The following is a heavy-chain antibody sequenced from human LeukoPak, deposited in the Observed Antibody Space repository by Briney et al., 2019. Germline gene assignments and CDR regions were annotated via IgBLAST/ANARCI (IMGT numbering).Heavy chain of an antibody. CDR2: IYYSGST. J-gene: IGHJ6*03. D-gene: IGHD2-2*02. CDR3: ARVVIVVVPAAIKSGYYYYYMDV. CDR1: GGSISSGSYY. Sequence: SETLSLTCTVSGGSISSGSYYWGWIRQPPGKGLEWIGSIYYSGSTYYNPSLKSRVTISVDTSKNQFSLKLSSVTAADTAVYYCARVVIVVVPAAIKSGYYYYYMDVWGKGTTVTVSS. V-gene: IGHV4-39*07.